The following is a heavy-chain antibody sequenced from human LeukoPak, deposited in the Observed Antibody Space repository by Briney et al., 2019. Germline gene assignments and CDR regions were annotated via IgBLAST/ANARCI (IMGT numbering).Heavy chain of an antibody. CDR2: ISYDGNNK. V-gene: IGHV3-30*18. Sequence: PGKSLRLSCEASGFTFKNYGMHWVRQAPGKGLEWVAVISYDGNNKYYADSVKGRFTISRDNSKNTLDLQMNSLRVEDTAMYFCAKVPGREGNSGPDLDPWGQGTLVIVSS. J-gene: IGHJ5*02. D-gene: IGHD6-19*01. CDR1: GFTFKNYG. CDR3: AKVPGREGNSGPDLDP.